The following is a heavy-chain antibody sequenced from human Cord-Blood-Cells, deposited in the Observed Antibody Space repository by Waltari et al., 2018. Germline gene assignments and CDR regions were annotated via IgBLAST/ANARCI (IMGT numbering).Heavy chain of an antibody. J-gene: IGHJ6*02. D-gene: IGHD6-13*01. CDR3: AREGVAAAGTPYYYYGMDV. CDR2: IIPIFGTA. CDR1: GGTFSSYA. Sequence: QVQLVQSGAEVKKPGSSVKVSCKASGGTFSSYAISWVRQAPGQGREWMGGIIPIFGTANYAQKFQGRVTITADKSTSTAYMELSSLRSEDTAVYYCAREGVAAAGTPYYYYGMDVWGQGTTVTVSS. V-gene: IGHV1-69*06.